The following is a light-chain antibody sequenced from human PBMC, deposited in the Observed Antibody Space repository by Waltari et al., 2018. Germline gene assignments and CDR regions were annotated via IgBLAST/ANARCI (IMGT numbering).Light chain of an antibody. Sequence: FILTQPHSVSESPGTTITLSCTRNSGSIASIFVQWYQLRTDSVSMPVIYADKQRPSSVPDRFTGAIDRSSNSASLAIAGLKTEDEGDYYCQSYDSKNTKVFGGGTKLTVL. J-gene: IGLJ3*02. CDR1: SGSIASIF. CDR2: ADK. V-gene: IGLV6-57*03. CDR3: QSYDSKNTKV.